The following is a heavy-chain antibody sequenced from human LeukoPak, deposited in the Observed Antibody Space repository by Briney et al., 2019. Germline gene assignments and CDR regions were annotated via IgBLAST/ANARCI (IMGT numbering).Heavy chain of an antibody. D-gene: IGHD6-6*01. Sequence: ASVKVSCKASGYTFTSYDINWVRQATGQGLEWTGWMNPNSGNTGYAQKFQGRVTITRNTSISTAYMELSSLRSEDTAVYYCARGMISSAYSSSSVVDYWGQGTLVTVSS. J-gene: IGHJ4*02. V-gene: IGHV1-8*03. CDR1: GYTFTSYD. CDR3: ARGMISSAYSSSSVVDY. CDR2: MNPNSGNT.